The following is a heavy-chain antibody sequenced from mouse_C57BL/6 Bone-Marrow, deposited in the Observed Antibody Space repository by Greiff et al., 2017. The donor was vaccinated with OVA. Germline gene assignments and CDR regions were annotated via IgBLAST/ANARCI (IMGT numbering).Heavy chain of an antibody. CDR1: GYSITSGYY. V-gene: IGHV3-6*01. CDR2: ISYDGSN. CDR3: AREKDGSIFWYFDV. D-gene: IGHD1-1*01. J-gene: IGHJ1*03. Sequence: EVQLQESGPGLVKPSQSLSLTCSVTGYSITSGYYWNWIRQFPGNKLEWMGYISYDGSNNYNPSLKNRISLTRDTSKNQFFLKLNSVTTEDTATYYCAREKDGSIFWYFDVWGTGTTVTVSS.